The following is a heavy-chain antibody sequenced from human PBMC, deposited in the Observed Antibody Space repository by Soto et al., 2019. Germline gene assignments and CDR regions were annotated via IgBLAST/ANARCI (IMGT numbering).Heavy chain of an antibody. D-gene: IGHD3-3*01. V-gene: IGHV3-23*01. Sequence: GGSLRLSCAAPGFTLSNYAMSWVRQAPGQGLEWVSAITGSGGSTYYADSVKGRFTISRDTSQNTVYLQMNSLRAEDTAVYYCAKGVTYYDFWSGYFEYWGQG. J-gene: IGHJ4*02. CDR3: AKGVTYYDFWSGYFEY. CDR2: ITGSGGST. CDR1: GFTLSNYA.